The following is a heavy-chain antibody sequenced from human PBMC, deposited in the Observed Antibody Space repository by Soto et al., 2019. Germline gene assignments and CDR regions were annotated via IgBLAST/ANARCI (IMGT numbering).Heavy chain of an antibody. CDR1: GGSISSSNW. V-gene: IGHV4-4*02. CDR2: IYHSGST. D-gene: IGHD2-2*01. Sequence: SETLSLTCAVSGGSISSSNWWSWVRQPPGKGLEWIGEIYHSGSTNYNPSLKSRVTISVDKSKNQFSLKLSSVTAADTAVYYCARRGGYCSSTSCYASYYGMDVWGQGTTVTVSS. CDR3: ARRGGYCSSTSCYASYYGMDV. J-gene: IGHJ6*02.